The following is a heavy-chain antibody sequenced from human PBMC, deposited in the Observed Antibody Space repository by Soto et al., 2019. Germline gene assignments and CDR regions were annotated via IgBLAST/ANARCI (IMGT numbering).Heavy chain of an antibody. CDR1: GHTFTGYY. CDR3: ARVGATAYGMDV. J-gene: IGHJ6*02. V-gene: IGHV1-2*02. D-gene: IGHD1-26*01. Sequence: ASVKVSCKASGHTFTGYYMHWVRQAPGQGLEWMGWINPNSGGTNYAQKFQGRVTMTRDTSISTAYMELSRLRSDDTAVHYCARVGATAYGMDVWGQGTRVTVSS. CDR2: INPNSGGT.